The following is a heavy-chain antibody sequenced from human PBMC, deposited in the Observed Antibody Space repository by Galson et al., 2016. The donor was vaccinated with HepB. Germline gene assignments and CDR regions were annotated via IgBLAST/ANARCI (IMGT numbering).Heavy chain of an antibody. CDR2: IWYDGSDE. V-gene: IGHV3-33*01. D-gene: IGHD2-2*01. Sequence: SLRLSCAASGFNFSTYAMHWVRQAPGKGLEWVSVIWYDGSDEKYGDSVKGRFTASRDNSKNTLYLQMDSVRAEDTAVYYCARAHCSSTGCRTNLDYWGQGTLVIVSS. J-gene: IGHJ4*02. CDR1: GFNFSTYA. CDR3: ARAHCSSTGCRTNLDY.